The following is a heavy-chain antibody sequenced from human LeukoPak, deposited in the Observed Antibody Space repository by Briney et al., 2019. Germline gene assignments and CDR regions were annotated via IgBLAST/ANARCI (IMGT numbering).Heavy chain of an antibody. CDR3: ARDSTVLRYFDWFEFDY. CDR2: INQDGREK. V-gene: IGHV3-7*01. CDR1: GFTFSNYW. Sequence: GGSLRLSCAASGFTFSNYWMSWVRQAPGKGLEWVAHINQDGREKYYVDSVKGRFTISRDNAKDSLYLQMNSLRAEDTAVYYCARDSTVLRYFDWFEFDYWGQGTLVTVSS. D-gene: IGHD3-9*01. J-gene: IGHJ4*02.